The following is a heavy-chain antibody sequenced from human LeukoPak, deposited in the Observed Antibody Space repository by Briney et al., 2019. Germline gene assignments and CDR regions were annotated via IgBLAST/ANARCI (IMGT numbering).Heavy chain of an antibody. Sequence: GGSLRLSCAASGFTFSNYWMHWVRQAPGKGLVWVSRINSDGSSTSYADSVKGRFTISRDNAKNTLYLQMNSLRAEDTAVYYCAREGQYFDAFDIWGQGTMVTVSS. CDR3: AREGQYFDAFDI. D-gene: IGHD3-10*01. CDR1: GFTFSNYW. CDR2: INSDGSST. V-gene: IGHV3-74*01. J-gene: IGHJ3*02.